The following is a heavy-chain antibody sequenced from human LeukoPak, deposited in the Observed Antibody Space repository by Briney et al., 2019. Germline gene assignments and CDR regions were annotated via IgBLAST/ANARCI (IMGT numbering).Heavy chain of an antibody. CDR2: IYYSGST. Sequence: SETLSLTCTVSGGSISSSSYYWGWIRQPPGKGLEWIGSIYYSGSTYYNPSLKSRVTISVDTSKNQFSLKLSSVTAADTAVYYCARRGRIQLWHDYWGQGTLVTVSS. CDR3: ARRGRIQLWHDY. D-gene: IGHD5-18*01. V-gene: IGHV4-39*01. J-gene: IGHJ4*02. CDR1: GGSISSSSYY.